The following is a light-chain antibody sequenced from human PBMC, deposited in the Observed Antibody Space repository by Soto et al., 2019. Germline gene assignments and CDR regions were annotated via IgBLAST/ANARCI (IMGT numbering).Light chain of an antibody. J-gene: IGKJ3*01. CDR3: QQYYSTPHT. CDR1: QSVLYSSNNKNY. V-gene: IGKV4-1*01. Sequence: DIVMAQSPDSLAVSLGERATINCKSSQSVLYSSNNKNYLAWYQQTPGQPPRLLIYWASTRESGVPDRFSGSRSGTDFTLTISSLQAEDVAVYYCQQYYSTPHTFGPGTRVHIK. CDR2: WAS.